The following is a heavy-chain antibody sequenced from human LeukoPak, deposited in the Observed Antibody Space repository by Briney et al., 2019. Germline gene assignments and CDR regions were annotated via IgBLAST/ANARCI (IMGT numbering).Heavy chain of an antibody. CDR2: IYHSGST. CDR3: ARNGIVATEDY. Sequence: SETLSLTCTVSGYSISSGYYWGWIRQPPGKGLEWIGSIYHSGSTYYNPSLKSRVTISVDTSKNQFSLKLSSVTAADTAVYYCARNGIVATEDYWGQGTLATVSS. D-gene: IGHD5-12*01. J-gene: IGHJ4*02. CDR1: GYSISSGYY. V-gene: IGHV4-38-2*02.